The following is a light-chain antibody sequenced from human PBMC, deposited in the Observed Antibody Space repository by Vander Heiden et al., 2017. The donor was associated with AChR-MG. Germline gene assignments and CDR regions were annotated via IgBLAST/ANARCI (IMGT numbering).Light chain of an antibody. Sequence: IQLTQSPSSLSASVGDTAPITCRASQGISSYLAWYQQKPGKAPKLLIYAASTLQSGVPSRFSGSGSGTDFTLTISSLQPEDFATYYCQQLNSYPRTFGGGTKVEIK. V-gene: IGKV1-9*01. J-gene: IGKJ4*01. CDR3: QQLNSYPRT. CDR1: QGISSY. CDR2: AAS.